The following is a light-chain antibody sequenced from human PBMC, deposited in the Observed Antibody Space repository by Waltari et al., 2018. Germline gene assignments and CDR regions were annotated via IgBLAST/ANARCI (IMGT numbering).Light chain of an antibody. CDR2: DAS. Sequence: DIQMTQSPSTVSASVGDRVTITCRASQSISSWLAWYQQKPGKAPKLLIYDASSLESGVPSRFSGSGSGTEFTLTISSLQPDDFAAYYCQEHVTYWAFGQGTKVEMK. V-gene: IGKV1-5*01. CDR3: QEHVTYWA. CDR1: QSISSW. J-gene: IGKJ1*01.